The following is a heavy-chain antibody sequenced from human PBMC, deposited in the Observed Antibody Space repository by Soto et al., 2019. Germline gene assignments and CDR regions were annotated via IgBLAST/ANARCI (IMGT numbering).Heavy chain of an antibody. V-gene: IGHV4-59*08. Sequence: SETLSLTCTVSGGSIGSYYWSWIRQPPGKGLEWIGFIYYTGNTDYNPSLKSRVTISVDMSKNQISLKLSSVTAADTAVYYCARHAYGDYGYWGQGTLVTVS. CDR2: IYYTGNT. J-gene: IGHJ4*02. D-gene: IGHD4-17*01. CDR1: GGSIGSYY. CDR3: ARHAYGDYGY.